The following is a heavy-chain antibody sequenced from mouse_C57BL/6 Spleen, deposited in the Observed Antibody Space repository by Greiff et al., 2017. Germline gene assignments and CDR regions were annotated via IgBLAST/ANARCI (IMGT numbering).Heavy chain of an antibody. CDR3: ARGGNYEAMDY. Sequence: VQLKQSGPELVKPGASVKIPCKASGYTFTDYNMDWVKQSHGKSLEWIGDINPNNGGTTYNQKFKGKATLTVDKSSSTAYMGRPGLTSEDTAVYYCARGGNYEAMDYWGQGTSVTVSS. D-gene: IGHD2-1*01. V-gene: IGHV1-18*01. J-gene: IGHJ4*01. CDR1: GYTFTDYN. CDR2: INPNNGGT.